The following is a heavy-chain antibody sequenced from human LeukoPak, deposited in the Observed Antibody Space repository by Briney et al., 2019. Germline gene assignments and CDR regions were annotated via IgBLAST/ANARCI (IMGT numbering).Heavy chain of an antibody. D-gene: IGHD1-26*01. CDR1: GFTFSTYS. Sequence: GGSLRLSCAASGFTFSTYSRNWVRQAPGKGLEWVPYISSGSTSIYYADSVKGRFTISRDNAKNSLYLQMSSLRDEDTAVYYCARALRGVGASYYYGMDVWGQGTTVTVSS. CDR3: ARALRGVGASYYYGMDV. V-gene: IGHV3-48*02. CDR2: ISSGSTSI. J-gene: IGHJ6*02.